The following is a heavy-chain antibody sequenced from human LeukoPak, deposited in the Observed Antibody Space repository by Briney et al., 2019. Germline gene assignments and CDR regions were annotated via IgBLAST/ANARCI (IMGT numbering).Heavy chain of an antibody. D-gene: IGHD3-22*01. CDR1: GFTFSSYW. Sequence: PGGSLRLSCAASGFTFSSYWMAWVRQAPGKGLEWVANIKQDGSEKYYVDSVKGRFTISRDNAKNSLNLQMNSLRAEDTAVYYCARGSSGYKPYGMGVWGQGTTVTVSS. CDR3: ARGSSGYKPYGMGV. J-gene: IGHJ6*02. V-gene: IGHV3-7*04. CDR2: IKQDGSEK.